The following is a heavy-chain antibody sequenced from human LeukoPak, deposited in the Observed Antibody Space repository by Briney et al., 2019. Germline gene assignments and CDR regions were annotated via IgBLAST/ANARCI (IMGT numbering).Heavy chain of an antibody. CDR2: LYYSGST. CDR3: ARQGGSPHWFDP. D-gene: IGHD1-26*01. CDR1: GGSISSSDYY. V-gene: IGHV4-39*01. Sequence: PSETLSLTCTVSGGSISSSDYYWGWIRQPPGKGLEWIGSLYYSGSTYYNPSLKSRVTISVDTSKKQFSLKLTSVTAADTAVYYCARQGGSPHWFDPWGQGTLVTVSS. J-gene: IGHJ5*02.